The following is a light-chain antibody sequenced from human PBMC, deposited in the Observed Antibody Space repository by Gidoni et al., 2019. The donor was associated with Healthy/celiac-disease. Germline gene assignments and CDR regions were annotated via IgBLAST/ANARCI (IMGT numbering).Light chain of an antibody. CDR1: SSNIGSNY. CDR3: AAWDDSLSAWV. CDR2: RNN. J-gene: IGLJ3*02. V-gene: IGLV1-47*01. Sequence: QSVLTHPPSASGTPGQRVTISCSGSSSNIGSNYVYWYQHLPGTAPKRLIYRNNQRPSGVPDRFSGSKSGTSASLAISGLRSEDEADYYCAAWDDSLSAWVFGGGTKLTVL.